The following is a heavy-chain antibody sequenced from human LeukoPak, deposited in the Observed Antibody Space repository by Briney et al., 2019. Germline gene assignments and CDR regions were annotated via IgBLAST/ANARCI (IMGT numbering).Heavy chain of an antibody. CDR1: GGSINSTNW. J-gene: IGHJ4*02. CDR3: ARSHDHLWGNYPDY. V-gene: IGHV4/OR15-8*01. Sequence: SETLSLTCDVSGGSINSTNWWNWVRQPPGKGLEWIGEVHHDGRINYNPSLKSRVTLSVDKSKNQFSLRLNSVTAADTAMYYCARSHDHLWGNYPDYWGQGTLVTVSS. D-gene: IGHD3-16*02. CDR2: VHHDGRI.